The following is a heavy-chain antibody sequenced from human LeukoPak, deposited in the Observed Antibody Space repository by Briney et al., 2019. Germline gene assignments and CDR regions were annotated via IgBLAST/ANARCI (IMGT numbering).Heavy chain of an antibody. J-gene: IGHJ4*02. Sequence: SETLSLTCAVYGGSFSGYYWSWIRQPPGKGLEWIGEINHSGSTNYNPSLKSRVTISVDTSKNQFSLKLSSVTAADTAVHYCARHDGYISASLDYWGQGTLVTVSS. V-gene: IGHV4-34*01. CDR3: ARHDGYISASLDY. D-gene: IGHD6-13*01. CDR2: INHSGST. CDR1: GGSFSGYY.